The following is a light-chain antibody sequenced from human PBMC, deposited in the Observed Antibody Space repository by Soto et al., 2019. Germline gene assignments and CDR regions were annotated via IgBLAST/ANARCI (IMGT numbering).Light chain of an antibody. CDR1: QSITNW. Sequence: DIQMTQSPSTLSASVGDRVTITCRASQSITNWLAWYQQKPGEAPKLLIYDASSLESGVPSRFSGSGSGTEFTLTITSLQPDDFATYYCQQYNSYSYTFGQGTKVDIK. CDR3: QQYNSYSYT. CDR2: DAS. V-gene: IGKV1-5*01. J-gene: IGKJ2*01.